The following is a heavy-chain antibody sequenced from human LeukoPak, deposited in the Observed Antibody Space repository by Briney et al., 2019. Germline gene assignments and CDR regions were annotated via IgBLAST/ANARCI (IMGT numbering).Heavy chain of an antibody. V-gene: IGHV1-2*02. D-gene: IGHD6-19*01. Sequence: ASVKVSCKASGYTFTGYYMHWVRQAPGQGLEWMGWINPNSGGTNYAQKFQGRVTMTRDTSISTAYMELSRLRSDDTAVYYCARDIPESSGYYIWGQGTQVTVSS. CDR1: GYTFTGYY. J-gene: IGHJ4*02. CDR3: ARDIPESSGYYI. CDR2: INPNSGGT.